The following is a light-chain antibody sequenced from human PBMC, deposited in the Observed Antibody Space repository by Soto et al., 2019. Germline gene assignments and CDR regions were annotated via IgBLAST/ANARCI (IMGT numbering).Light chain of an antibody. CDR2: GAS. V-gene: IGKV3-15*01. Sequence: EVVLTQSPATLSVSPEDRATLSCRGSQSVSRNLAWYQQKPGQAPRLLIYGASTRATGVPARFSGSGSATESTLSISSLQSEDVAVYYCQQYGDWPPETFGQGTKLEI. CDR3: QQYGDWPPET. CDR1: QSVSRN. J-gene: IGKJ2*01.